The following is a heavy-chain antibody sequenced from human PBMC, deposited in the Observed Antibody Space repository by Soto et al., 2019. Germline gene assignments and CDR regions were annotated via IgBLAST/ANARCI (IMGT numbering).Heavy chain of an antibody. CDR3: ARLRATTIRGIIVTHFDY. V-gene: IGHV3-48*02. CDR2: ISSGSATI. J-gene: IGHJ4*02. D-gene: IGHD3-10*01. CDR1: GFTFSEYA. Sequence: EVQLVESGGGLVQPGGSLRLSCEASGFTFSEYAMNWVRQAPGKGLEWVSYISSGSATIYYADNVKGRFIISRDNARNSFFLQMDSLRDEDTAIYYCARLRATTIRGIIVTHFDYWGRGALVTVSS.